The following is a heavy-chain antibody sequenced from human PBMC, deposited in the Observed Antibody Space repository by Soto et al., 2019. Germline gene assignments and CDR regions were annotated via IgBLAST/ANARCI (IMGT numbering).Heavy chain of an antibody. CDR1: GFTFINFA. V-gene: IGHV3-23*01. Sequence: EVQLLESGGGLVQPGGSLRLSCAGSGFTFINFAMNWVRQAPGKGLEWVSTISGGGDAALFADSVRGRFTISRDNSKDTVTLQMNSLGVDDTAVYYCARKVPGSTSRPDYWYFDLWGRGTLVTVSS. CDR3: ARKVPGSTSRPDYWYFDL. CDR2: ISGGGDAA. J-gene: IGHJ2*01. D-gene: IGHD3-10*01.